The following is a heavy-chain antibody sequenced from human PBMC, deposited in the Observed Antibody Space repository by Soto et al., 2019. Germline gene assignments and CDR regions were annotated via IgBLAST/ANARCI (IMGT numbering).Heavy chain of an antibody. V-gene: IGHV3-7*01. CDR2: IKEDGSDM. J-gene: IGHJ4*02. D-gene: IGHD3-3*01. CDR1: GLNFRSYW. CDR3: ATEVWVYYDFWSGYSDY. Sequence: GGSQRHSSTASGLNFRSYWMSWVRQATGKGLEWVANIKEDGSDMYYVDSVKGRFTISRDNAKNSLHLQMNSLRAEDTAVYYCATEVWVYYDFWSGYSDYWGQGTLVTVSS.